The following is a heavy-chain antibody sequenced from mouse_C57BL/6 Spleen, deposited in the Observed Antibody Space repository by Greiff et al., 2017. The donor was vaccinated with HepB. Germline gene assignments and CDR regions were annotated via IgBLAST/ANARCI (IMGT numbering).Heavy chain of an antibody. Sequence: VQLQQSGPELVKPGASVKISCKASGYAFSSSWMNWVKQRPGKGLEWIGRIYPGDGDTNYKGKFKGKATLTADKSSSTAYMQLSSLTSEDSAVYFCARQAQDPYYGSREADYWGQGTTLTVSS. CDR2: IYPGDGDT. CDR1: GYAFSSSW. D-gene: IGHD1-1*01. J-gene: IGHJ2*01. V-gene: IGHV1-82*01. CDR3: ARQAQDPYYGSREADY.